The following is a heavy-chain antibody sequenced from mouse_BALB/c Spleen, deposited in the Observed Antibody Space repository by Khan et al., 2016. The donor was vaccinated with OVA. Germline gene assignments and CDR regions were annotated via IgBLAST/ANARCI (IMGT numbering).Heavy chain of an antibody. J-gene: IGHJ3*01. V-gene: IGHV1-7*01. D-gene: IGHD1-1*01. CDR2: INPSTGYT. CDR3: ANHGSSSAWFTY. CDR1: GYTFTSYW. Sequence: QVRLQQSGAELAKPGASMKMSCKASGYTFTSYWMHWVKQRPGQGLEWIGYINPSTGYTEYNQRFKDKATLTADKSSSTAYMQLSSLTSEDSAVYYCANHGSSSAWFTYWGQGTLVTVSA.